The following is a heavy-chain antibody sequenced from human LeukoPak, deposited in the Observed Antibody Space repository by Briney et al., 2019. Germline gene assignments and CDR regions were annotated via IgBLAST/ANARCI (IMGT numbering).Heavy chain of an antibody. Sequence: ASVKVSCKASGYTFTSYGISWVRQAPGQGLEWVGWINAANGNTKYSQEFQGRITITRDTSANTAYMELSSLRYEDMAVYYCARGFGELFTPLDYWGRGTLVTVSS. CDR2: INAANGNT. CDR1: GYTFTSYG. V-gene: IGHV1-3*03. J-gene: IGHJ4*02. CDR3: ARGFGELFTPLDY. D-gene: IGHD3-10*01.